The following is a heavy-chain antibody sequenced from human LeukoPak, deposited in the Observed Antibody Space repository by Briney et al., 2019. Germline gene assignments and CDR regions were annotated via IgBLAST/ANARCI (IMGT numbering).Heavy chain of an antibody. V-gene: IGHV1-46*01. CDR1: GYTFISYY. CDR2: INPSGGTT. Sequence: ASVKVSCKASGYTFISYYMHWVRQAPGQGLQWMGIINPSGGTTSYGQKFQGRVTMTRDTSISTAYMELRSLSSDDTAVYYCARGRQLHLGELFPFAEFFQPWGQGTLVTVFS. J-gene: IGHJ1*01. D-gene: IGHD3-16*01. CDR3: ARGRQLHLGELFPFAEFFQP.